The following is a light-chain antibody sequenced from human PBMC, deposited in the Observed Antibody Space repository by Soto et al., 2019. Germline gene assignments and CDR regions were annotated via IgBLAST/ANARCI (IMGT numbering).Light chain of an antibody. CDR1: SSDIGGYDF. Sequence: QSALTQPPSASGSPGQAVTISCTGTSSDIGGYDFVSWYQVRPGEAPQLIIYNVNGRPSGVPRRFSGSKSGNTASLTVSGLQGVDEADYYCSSYTGGNPSYVFGTGTKVTVL. J-gene: IGLJ1*01. CDR3: SSYTGGNPSYV. V-gene: IGLV2-8*01. CDR2: NVN.